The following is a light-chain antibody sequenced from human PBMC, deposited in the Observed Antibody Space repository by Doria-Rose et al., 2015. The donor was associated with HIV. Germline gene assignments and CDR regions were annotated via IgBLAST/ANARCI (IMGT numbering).Light chain of an antibody. V-gene: IGKV3-20*01. CDR2: DAS. J-gene: IGKJ5*01. CDR1: QRVKSSY. Sequence: TQSPGTLSSSPGERATLSCRASQRVKSSYLAWYQQKPSQAPRLLIYDASTRATGIPDRFSGSGSGTDLTLTISRLEPEDVAVYYCQQYGTSRGTFGQGTRLEIK. CDR3: QQYGTSRGT.